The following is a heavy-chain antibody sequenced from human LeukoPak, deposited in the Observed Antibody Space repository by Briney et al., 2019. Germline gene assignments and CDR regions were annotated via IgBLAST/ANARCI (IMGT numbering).Heavy chain of an antibody. CDR1: GGSISSGSCY. V-gene: IGHV4-61*02. J-gene: IGHJ6*03. D-gene: IGHD4-11*01. CDR2: IYTSGST. CDR3: AREMTTVSLVYYSYYMDV. Sequence: SETPHLICTVSGGSISSGSCYWSWIRQPAGKGLEWIGRIYTSGSTNYNPSLKSRVTISVDTSKNQFSLKLSSVTAADTAVYYCAREMTTVSLVYYSYYMDVWGNGITVTVSS.